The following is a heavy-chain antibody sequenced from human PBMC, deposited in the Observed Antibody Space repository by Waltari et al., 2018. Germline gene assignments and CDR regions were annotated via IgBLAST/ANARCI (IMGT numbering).Heavy chain of an antibody. Sequence: EVQLVESGGGLVQPGGSLRLSCSASTFTFTDSAMHWVRQAAGKGLEYVSSISADGSRTYYADSVKGRFTISRDNSKDTLYLHMSSLRREDTAVYYCVKERGLQRFFDSWGQGTLVTVSS. V-gene: IGHV3-64D*06. CDR1: TFTFTDSA. CDR3: VKERGLQRFFDS. J-gene: IGHJ4*02. D-gene: IGHD1-1*01. CDR2: ISADGSRT.